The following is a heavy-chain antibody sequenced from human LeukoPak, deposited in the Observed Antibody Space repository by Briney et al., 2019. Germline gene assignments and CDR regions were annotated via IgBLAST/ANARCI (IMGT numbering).Heavy chain of an antibody. Sequence: PGGSLRLSCAASGFTVSSNYMSWVRQAPGKGLEGVSVIYSGGSTYYADSVKGRFTISRHNSKNTLYLQMNSLRAEDTAVYYCAKRGTSRYHYFDFRGQGILVTVSS. CDR3: AKRGTSRYHYFDF. CDR2: IYSGGST. CDR1: GFTVSSNY. V-gene: IGHV3-53*04. J-gene: IGHJ4*02. D-gene: IGHD3-22*01.